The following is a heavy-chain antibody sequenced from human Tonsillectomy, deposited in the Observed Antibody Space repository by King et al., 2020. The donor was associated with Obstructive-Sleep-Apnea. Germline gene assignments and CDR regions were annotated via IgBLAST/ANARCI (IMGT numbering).Heavy chain of an antibody. V-gene: IGHV4-31*03. CDR3: ARDRAEYYYGMDV. CDR1: GGSISSGGYY. J-gene: IGHJ6*02. Sequence: QLQESGPGLVKPSQTLSLTCTVSGGSISSGGYYWRWIRQHPGKGLEWIGYIYYSGSTYYNPSLKSRVTISVDTSKNQFSLKLSSVTAADTAVYYCARDRAEYYYGMDVWGQGTTVTVSS. CDR2: IYYSGST.